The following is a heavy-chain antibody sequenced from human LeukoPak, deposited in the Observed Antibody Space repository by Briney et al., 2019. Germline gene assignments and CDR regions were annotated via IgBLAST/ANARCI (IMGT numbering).Heavy chain of an antibody. V-gene: IGHV1-18*01. CDR2: MNPNSGNT. D-gene: IGHD3-10*01. Sequence: ASVKVSCKAPGYTFTSYGISWVRQATGQGLEWMGWMNPNSGNTGYAQKPQGRVTMTTDTSTSTAYMELRSLRSDDTAVYYCARDQTQIWFGEGLWYFDYWGQGTLVTVSS. CDR1: GYTFTSYG. J-gene: IGHJ4*02. CDR3: ARDQTQIWFGEGLWYFDY.